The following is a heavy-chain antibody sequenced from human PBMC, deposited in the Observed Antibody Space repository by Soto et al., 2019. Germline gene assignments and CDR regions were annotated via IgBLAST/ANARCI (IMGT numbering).Heavy chain of an antibody. CDR3: ARDLYPLAYYFDY. J-gene: IGHJ4*01. CDR1: GYTFTNHG. CDR2: ISGHNGNT. Sequence: QVQLLQSGAEVKKPGASVKVSCKASGYTFTNHGISWVRQAPGQGLEWLGWISGHNGNTKYAQRLHGRVTMTTDTSTSTAYMELRSLKSDDTAVYYCARDLYPLAYYFDYWGHGTLVTVSS. V-gene: IGHV1-18*01.